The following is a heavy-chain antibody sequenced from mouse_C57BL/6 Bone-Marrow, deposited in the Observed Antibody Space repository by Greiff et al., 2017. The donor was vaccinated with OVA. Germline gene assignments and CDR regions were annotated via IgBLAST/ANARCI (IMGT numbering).Heavy chain of an antibody. D-gene: IGHD1-1*01. J-gene: IGHJ2*01. Sequence: VQLQQSGAELARPGASVKLSCKASGYTFTSYGISWVKQRTGQGLEWIGEIYPRSGNTYYNEKFKGKATLTAAKSSSTAYMELRSLTSEDSAVYFCARATTVVEASYYFDYWGQGTTLTVSS. CDR2: IYPRSGNT. CDR1: GYTFTSYG. V-gene: IGHV1-81*01. CDR3: ARATTVVEASYYFDY.